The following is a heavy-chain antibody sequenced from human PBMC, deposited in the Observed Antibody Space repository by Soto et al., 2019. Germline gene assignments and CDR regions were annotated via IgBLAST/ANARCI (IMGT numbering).Heavy chain of an antibody. Sequence: LRLSCAASGFTFSNYAMTWVRQAPGKGLEWVSSITDSGGSTYYADSVKGRFTISRDNSKNTLFLQMTSLRADDTAVYYCAKDRGTGYCSGGSCYPLDYWGPGTLVTVYS. CDR3: AKDRGTGYCSGGSCYPLDY. V-gene: IGHV3-23*01. CDR2: ITDSGGST. D-gene: IGHD2-15*01. CDR1: GFTFSNYA. J-gene: IGHJ4*02.